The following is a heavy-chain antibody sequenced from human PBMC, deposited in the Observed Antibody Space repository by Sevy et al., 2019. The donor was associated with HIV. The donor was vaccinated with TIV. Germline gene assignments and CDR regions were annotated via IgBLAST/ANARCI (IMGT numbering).Heavy chain of an antibody. Sequence: ASVKVSCKASGYTFTGYYMHWVRQAPGQGLEWMGWINPNSGGTNYAQKFQGRVSMTRDTSISTAYMELSRLRSDDTAVYYCARVITMVRGANYGMDVWGQGTTVTVSS. J-gene: IGHJ6*02. D-gene: IGHD3-10*01. CDR3: ARVITMVRGANYGMDV. V-gene: IGHV1-2*02. CDR1: GYTFTGYY. CDR2: INPNSGGT.